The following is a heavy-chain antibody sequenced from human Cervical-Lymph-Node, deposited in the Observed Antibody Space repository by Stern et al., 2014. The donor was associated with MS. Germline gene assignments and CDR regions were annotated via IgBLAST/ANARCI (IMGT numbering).Heavy chain of an antibody. D-gene: IGHD4-11*01. J-gene: IGHJ4*02. CDR2: INPSDGIT. CDR3: AISNSEDY. V-gene: IGHV1-46*01. CDR1: RYTYTSYN. Sequence: VQLVQSGAEVKKPGASVKVSCKAFRYTYTSYNIHWVRQAPGQGLEWMGIINPSDGITNYTQKFQGRVTMTRDTSTGTVYMELSSLRSDDTAVYYCAISNSEDYWGQGTLVTVSS.